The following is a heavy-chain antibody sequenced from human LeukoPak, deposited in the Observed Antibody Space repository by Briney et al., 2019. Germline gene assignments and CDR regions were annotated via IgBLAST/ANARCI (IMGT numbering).Heavy chain of an antibody. J-gene: IGHJ4*02. D-gene: IGHD4-17*01. Sequence: PGGSLRLSCAASGFTFSSYAMSWVRQAPGKGLEWVSAISGSGGSTYYADSVKGPFTISRNNSKNTLYLQMNSLRAEDTAVYYCAKGRYGAYAAMDYWGQGTLVTVSS. CDR1: GFTFSSYA. V-gene: IGHV3-23*01. CDR3: AKGRYGAYAAMDY. CDR2: ISGSGGST.